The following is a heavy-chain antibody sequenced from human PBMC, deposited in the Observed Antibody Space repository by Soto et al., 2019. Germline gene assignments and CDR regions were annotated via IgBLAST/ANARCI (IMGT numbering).Heavy chain of an antibody. V-gene: IGHV1-2*02. Sequence: QVQLVQSGAEVKEPGDSVRVSCEAYGYTFTAYYIHWVRQAPGQGLEWMGWINPKFGDTTYAQDFQGRLTLTRDMSISTVYMDLSRLTSADTAIYYCARNMDYYYGPGSGNGHGVWGQGTTVNVFS. CDR3: ARNMDYYYGPGSGNGHGV. CDR1: GYTFTAYY. D-gene: IGHD3-10*01. CDR2: INPKFGDT. J-gene: IGHJ6*02.